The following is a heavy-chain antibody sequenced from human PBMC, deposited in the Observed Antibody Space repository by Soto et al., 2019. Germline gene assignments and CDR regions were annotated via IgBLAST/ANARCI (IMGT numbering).Heavy chain of an antibody. J-gene: IGHJ6*03. V-gene: IGHV4-34*01. CDR2: INHSGST. CDR1: GGSFSGYY. Sequence: SETLSLTCAVYGGSFSGYYWSWIRQPPGKGLEWIGEINHSGSTNYNPSLKSRVTISVDTSKNQFSLKLSSVTAADTAVYYCARGQYCSSTSCYAGTYPRGTYYYYMDVWGKGTTVTVSS. D-gene: IGHD2-2*01. CDR3: ARGQYCSSTSCYAGTYPRGTYYYYMDV.